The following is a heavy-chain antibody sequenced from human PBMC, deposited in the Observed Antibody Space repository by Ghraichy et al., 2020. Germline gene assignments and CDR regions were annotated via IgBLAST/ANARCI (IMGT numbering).Heavy chain of an antibody. CDR1: GGSISSYY. J-gene: IGHJ6*02. D-gene: IGHD3-3*01. CDR3: ARGERRTILRVVIINALDV. CDR2: IHYSGST. Sequence: SETLSLTCTVSGGSISSYYWSWVRQPPGKGLEWIGYIHYSGSTDSSPSLKSRVTMSADTSKNQLSLRLSSVTAAVTAVYYCARGERRTILRVVIINALDVWGQGTTVTVSS. V-gene: IGHV4-59*01.